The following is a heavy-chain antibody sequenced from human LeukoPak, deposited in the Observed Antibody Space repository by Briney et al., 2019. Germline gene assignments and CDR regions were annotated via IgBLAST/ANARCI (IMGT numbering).Heavy chain of an antibody. D-gene: IGHD5-12*01. Sequence: ASVKASCKASGYTFTNYYMHWVRQAPGQGLEWMGMISPSGGSPTYAQRFQGRVSMTRDTSTRTIYMEVSSLRSDDTAMYFCARDSPRPEWLQEYYFDSWGQGTLVTVSS. CDR1: GYTFTNYY. V-gene: IGHV1-46*01. J-gene: IGHJ4*02. CDR2: ISPSGGSP. CDR3: ARDSPRPEWLQEYYFDS.